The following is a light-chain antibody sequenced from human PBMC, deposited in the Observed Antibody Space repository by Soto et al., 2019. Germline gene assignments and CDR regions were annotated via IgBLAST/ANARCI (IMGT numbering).Light chain of an antibody. CDR1: QSISTW. V-gene: IGKV1-5*03. Sequence: DIQMTQSPSTLSASVGDRFTITFRSSQSISTWLAWYQQKSGKAPKLLIYEASTLGSGVPSRFSATVSGTEFSLTITSLQPEDFATYYCQQLFDSPITFGQGTRLEIK. CDR2: EAS. J-gene: IGKJ5*01. CDR3: QQLFDSPIT.